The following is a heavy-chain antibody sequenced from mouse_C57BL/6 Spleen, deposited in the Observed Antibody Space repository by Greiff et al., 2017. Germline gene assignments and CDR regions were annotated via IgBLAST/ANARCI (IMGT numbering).Heavy chain of an antibody. CDR1: GYTFTSYW. J-gene: IGHJ4*01. V-gene: IGHV1-69*01. Sequence: QVQLQQSGAELVMPGASVKLSCKASGYTFTSYWMHWVKQRPGQGLEWIGEIDPSDSYTNYNQKFKGKSTLTVDKSSSTAYMQLSSLTSEDSAVYYCARRGSNPYYYAMDYWGQGTSVTVSS. CDR3: ARRGSNPYYYAMDY. D-gene: IGHD2-5*01. CDR2: IDPSDSYT.